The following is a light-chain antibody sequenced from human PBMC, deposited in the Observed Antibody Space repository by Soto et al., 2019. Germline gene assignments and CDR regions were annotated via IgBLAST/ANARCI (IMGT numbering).Light chain of an antibody. CDR3: SSYAGSDIYVV. CDR2: EVG. J-gene: IGLJ2*01. CDR1: SSDVGGYNY. Sequence: QSALTQPPSASGSPGQSVTISCTGTSSDVGGYNYVSWYQQYPGKAPKLMLYEVGARPSGVPDRFSGSKSGNTASLTVSGLQAEDEADYYCSSYAGSDIYVVFGGGTQLTVL. V-gene: IGLV2-8*01.